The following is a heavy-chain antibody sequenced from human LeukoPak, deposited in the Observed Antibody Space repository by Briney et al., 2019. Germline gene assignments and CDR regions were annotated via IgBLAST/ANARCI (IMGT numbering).Heavy chain of an antibody. CDR1: GGSISSGGYY. V-gene: IGHV4-31*03. J-gene: IGHJ6*03. CDR3: ARDKRGMVRGYYYYYIDV. Sequence: PSETLSLTCTVSGGSISSGGYYWSWIRQHPGKGLEWIGYIYYSGSTYYNPSLKSRVTISVDTSKNRFSLKLSSVTAADTAVYYCARDKRGMVRGYYYYYIDVWGKGTSVTVSS. CDR2: IYYSGST. D-gene: IGHD3-10*01.